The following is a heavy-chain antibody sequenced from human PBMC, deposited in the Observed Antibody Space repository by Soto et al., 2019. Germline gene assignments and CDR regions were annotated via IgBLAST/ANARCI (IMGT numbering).Heavy chain of an antibody. CDR3: SRGQQWLAIFDF. CDR1: GYTFTGYY. J-gene: IGHJ4*02. Sequence: ASVKVSCKASGYTFTGYYMHWVRQAPGQGLEWMGWINPNSGGTNYAQKFQGWVTMTRDTSISTAYMELSRLRSDDTAVYYFSRGQQWLAIFDFWSQGTLDTVSA. CDR2: INPNSGGT. D-gene: IGHD6-19*01. V-gene: IGHV1-2*04.